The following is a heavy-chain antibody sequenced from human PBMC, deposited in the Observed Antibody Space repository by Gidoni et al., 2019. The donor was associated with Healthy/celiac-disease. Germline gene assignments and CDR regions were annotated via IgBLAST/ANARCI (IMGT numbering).Heavy chain of an antibody. CDR2: ISSSSSYI. CDR3: ARDMAKFLEWLPRYYYYGMDV. Sequence: ELQLVESGGGLVKPGGSLRLSCAASGFTFRSYRMNWVRQAPGKGLEWVSSISSSSSYIYYAYSVKGRFTISRDNAKNSLYLQMNSLRAEDTAVYYCARDMAKFLEWLPRYYYYGMDVWGQGTTVTVSS. J-gene: IGHJ6*02. D-gene: IGHD3-3*01. CDR1: GFTFRSYR. V-gene: IGHV3-21*01.